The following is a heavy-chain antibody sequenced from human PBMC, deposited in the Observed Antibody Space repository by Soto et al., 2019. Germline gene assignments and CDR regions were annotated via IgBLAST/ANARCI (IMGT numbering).Heavy chain of an antibody. CDR2: ISAYDDNT. CDR1: GYRFTSYG. Sequence: QAQLVQSGPEVKKPGASVKVSCKASGYRFTSYGISWVRQAPGQGLEWLGWISAYDDNTKYAQTLQGRVSMSTDTSTNTGDMELRSLRSGDTAMYYCARGGYYDSSGSRNYHYYGMNVWGQGTTVTVSS. J-gene: IGHJ6*02. CDR3: ARGGYYDSSGSRNYHYYGMNV. D-gene: IGHD3-22*01. V-gene: IGHV1-18*01.